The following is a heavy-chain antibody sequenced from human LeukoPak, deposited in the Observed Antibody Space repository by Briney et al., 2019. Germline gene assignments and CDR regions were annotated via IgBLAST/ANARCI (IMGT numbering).Heavy chain of an antibody. V-gene: IGHV3-73*01. D-gene: IGHD2-15*01. J-gene: IGHJ6*02. Sequence: PGGSLKLSCAASGFTFSGSAIHWVLQASGKGLEWVGRIRSKANSYATAYAASVEGRFTISRDDSKNTAFLQMNALKTEDSAVYYCSASLKTYCSGGKCHSDYYYYGMDVWGQGTTVTVSS. CDR3: SASLKTYCSGGKCHSDYYYYGMDV. CDR2: IRSKANSYAT. CDR1: GFTFSGSA.